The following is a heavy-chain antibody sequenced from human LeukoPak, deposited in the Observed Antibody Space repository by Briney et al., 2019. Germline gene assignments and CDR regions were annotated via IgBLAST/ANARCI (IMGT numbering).Heavy chain of an antibody. Sequence: SQTLSLTCTVSGGSISSGSYYWSWIRQPAGKGLEWIGRIYTSGSTNYNPSLKSRVTISVDTSKNQFSLKLSSVTAADTAVYYCARADHSMGDYWGQGTLVTVSS. D-gene: IGHD2/OR15-2a*01. CDR3: ARADHSMGDY. CDR2: IYTSGST. J-gene: IGHJ4*02. V-gene: IGHV4-61*02. CDR1: GGSISSGSYY.